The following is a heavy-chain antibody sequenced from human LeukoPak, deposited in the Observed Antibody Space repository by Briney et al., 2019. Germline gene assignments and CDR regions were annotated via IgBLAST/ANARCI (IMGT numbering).Heavy chain of an antibody. CDR2: INHSGST. CDR1: GGSFSGYY. V-gene: IGHV4-34*01. D-gene: IGHD3-22*01. J-gene: IGHJ4*02. Sequence: SETLSLTCAVYGGSFSGYYWSWIRQPPGKGLEWIGEINHSGSTNYNPSLKSRVSISIDTSKNQFSLRLTSVTAADTAIYFCARMDYDTSGHYYMGFDYWGQGALVTVSS. CDR3: ARMDYDTSGHYYMGFDY.